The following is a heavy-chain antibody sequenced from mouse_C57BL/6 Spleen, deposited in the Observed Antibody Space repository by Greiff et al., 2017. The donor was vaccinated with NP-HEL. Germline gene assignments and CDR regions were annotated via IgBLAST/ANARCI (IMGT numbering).Heavy chain of an antibody. CDR1: GFTFSSYA. CDR3: ARLGYYVGAWFAY. J-gene: IGHJ3*01. Sequence: EVQVVESGGGLVKPGGSLKLSCAASGFTFSSYAMSWVRQTPEKRLEWVATISDGGSYTYYPDNVKGRFTISRDNAKNNLYLQMSHLKSEDTAMYYCARLGYYVGAWFAYWGQGTLVTVSA. CDR2: ISDGGSYT. V-gene: IGHV5-4*01. D-gene: IGHD2-3*01.